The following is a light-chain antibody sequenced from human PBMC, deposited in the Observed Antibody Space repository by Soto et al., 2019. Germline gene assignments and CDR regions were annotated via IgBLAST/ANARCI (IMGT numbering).Light chain of an antibody. V-gene: IGLV1-40*01. Sequence: QSVLTQPPSVSGATGQRVTISCTGRSSNIGAGYDVHWYQQLPGTAPKLLIYGNSNRPSGVPDRFSGSKSGTSASLAITGLQAEDEADYYCQSYDSSLSGYVVFGGGTQLTVL. CDR3: QSYDSSLSGYVV. J-gene: IGLJ2*01. CDR2: GNS. CDR1: SSNIGAGYD.